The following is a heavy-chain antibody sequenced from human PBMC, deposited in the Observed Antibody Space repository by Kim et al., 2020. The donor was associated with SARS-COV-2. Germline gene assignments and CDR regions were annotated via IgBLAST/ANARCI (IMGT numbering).Heavy chain of an antibody. CDR2: IKQDGSEK. V-gene: IGHV3-7*01. Sequence: GGSLRLSCAASGFTFSSYWMSWVRQAPGKGLEWVANIKQDGSEKYYVDSVKGRFTISRDNAKNSLYLQMNSLRAEDTAVYYCARDKVHYYGSEASYYYYYGMDVWGQGTTVTVSS. D-gene: IGHD3-10*01. CDR3: ARDKVHYYGSEASYYYYYGMDV. CDR1: GFTFSSYW. J-gene: IGHJ6*02.